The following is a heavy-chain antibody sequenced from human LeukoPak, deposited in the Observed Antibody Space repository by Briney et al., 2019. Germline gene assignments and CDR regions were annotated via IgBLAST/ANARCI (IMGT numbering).Heavy chain of an antibody. V-gene: IGHV1-69*05. CDR3: ASSHCGGDCYWVY. J-gene: IGHJ4*02. D-gene: IGHD2-21*02. CDR1: GGTFSSYA. Sequence: GASVKVSCKASGGTFSSYAIIWVRQAPGQGLEWMGGIIPIFGTANYAQKFQGRVTITTDESTSTAYMELSSLRSEDTAVYYCASSHCGGDCYWVYWGQGTLVTVSS. CDR2: IIPIFGTA.